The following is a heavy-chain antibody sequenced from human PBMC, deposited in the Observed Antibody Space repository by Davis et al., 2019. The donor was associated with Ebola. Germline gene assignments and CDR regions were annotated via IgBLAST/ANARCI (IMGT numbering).Heavy chain of an antibody. J-gene: IGHJ4*02. Sequence: GESLKISCAASGFTFSTYAIHWVRQAPGKGLEWVALISFDGGNKYYADSVKGRFTISRDNSKNTVYLQMNSLRDDDTAVYYCARGIAAAGVYWGRGTLVIVSS. CDR1: GFTFSTYA. CDR2: ISFDGGNK. V-gene: IGHV3-30-3*01. D-gene: IGHD6-13*01. CDR3: ARGIAAAGVY.